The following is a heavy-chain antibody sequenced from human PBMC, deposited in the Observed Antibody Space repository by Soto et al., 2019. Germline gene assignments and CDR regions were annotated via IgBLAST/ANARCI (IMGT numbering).Heavy chain of an antibody. V-gene: IGHV4-59*12. J-gene: IGHJ4*02. CDR2: IYYSGST. D-gene: IGHD3-10*01. CDR3: ARGPPFGY. Sequence: PSETLSLTCTVSGGFISTYYWSWIRQPPGKGLGWIGCIYYSGSTNYNPSLKSRVTISVDTSKNQFSLKLSSVTAADTAVYYCARGPPFGYWGQGTLVTVSS. CDR1: GGFISTYY.